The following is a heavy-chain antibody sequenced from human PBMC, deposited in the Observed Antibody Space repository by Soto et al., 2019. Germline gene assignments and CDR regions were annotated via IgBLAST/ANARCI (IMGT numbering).Heavy chain of an antibody. CDR2: ISAYNGNT. Sequence: QVQLVQSGAEVKKPGASVKVSCKASGYTFSSYGISWVRQAPGQGLEWMGWISAYNGNTNYAQKFQGRVTMTTDTSTSRAFLELRSLRSDDTAVYYCARSPQHYYDSSGTTDYWGQGTLVTVSS. CDR1: GYTFSSYG. J-gene: IGHJ4*02. D-gene: IGHD3-22*01. CDR3: ARSPQHYYDSSGTTDY. V-gene: IGHV1-18*01.